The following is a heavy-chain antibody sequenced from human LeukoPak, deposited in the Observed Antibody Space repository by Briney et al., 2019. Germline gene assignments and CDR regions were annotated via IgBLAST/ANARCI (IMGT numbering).Heavy chain of an antibody. J-gene: IGHJ4*02. CDR1: GYTFTGYY. Sequence: ASLKVSCKASGYTFTGYYIFWVRQAPGQGLEWMAWINPKSGATNNAHRFKGRVTITRDTSNNTVYLEMSRLTSEDTAVYYCATDVRDWGQGTLVTVSS. CDR2: INPKSGAT. V-gene: IGHV1-2*02. CDR3: ATDVRD.